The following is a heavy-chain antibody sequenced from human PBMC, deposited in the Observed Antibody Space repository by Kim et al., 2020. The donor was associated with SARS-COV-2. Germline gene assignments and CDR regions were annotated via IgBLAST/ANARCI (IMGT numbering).Heavy chain of an antibody. Sequence: GGSLRLSCVASGFTFSDYYMSWVRQAPGKGLEWLSYMSRSGDTIYYADSVKGRFTISRDNAKNLLYLQMNSLRADDTAIYYCARDREEMSTLYYGMEVWGQGTTVTVSS. J-gene: IGHJ6*02. CDR2: MSRSGDTI. V-gene: IGHV3-11*01. CDR3: ARDREEMSTLYYGMEV. CDR1: GFTFSDYY. D-gene: IGHD1-26*01.